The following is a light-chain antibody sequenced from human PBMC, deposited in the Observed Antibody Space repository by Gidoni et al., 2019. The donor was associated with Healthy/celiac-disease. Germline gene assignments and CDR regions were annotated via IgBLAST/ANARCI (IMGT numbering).Light chain of an antibody. J-gene: IGKJ1*01. CDR2: DAS. Sequence: DIQMTQSPSTLSASVGDRVTITCRASQSISNWLAWFQQKPGKAPKLLIYDASSLESGVPSRFSGSGSGTEFTLTISSLQPDDFATYYCQQYNSYWTFXXXTKVEIK. CDR1: QSISNW. V-gene: IGKV1-5*01. CDR3: QQYNSYWT.